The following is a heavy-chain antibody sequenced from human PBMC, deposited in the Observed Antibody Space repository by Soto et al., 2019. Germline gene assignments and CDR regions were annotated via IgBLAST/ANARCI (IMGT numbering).Heavy chain of an antibody. J-gene: IGHJ6*02. V-gene: IGHV3-33*01. CDR3: ARAPQISLNTKRGVVGMDV. CDR2: IWYDGSNK. D-gene: IGHD3-10*01. CDR1: GFTFSSYG. Sequence: QVQLVESGGGVVQPGRSLRLSCAASGFTFSSYGMHWVRQAPGKGLEWVAVIWYDGSNKYYADSVKGRFTISRDNSKNTLYLQMNSLRAEDTAVYYCARAPQISLNTKRGVVGMDVWGQGTTVTVSS.